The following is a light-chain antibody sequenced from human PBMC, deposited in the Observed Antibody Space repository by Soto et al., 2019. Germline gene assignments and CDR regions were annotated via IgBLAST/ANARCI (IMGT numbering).Light chain of an antibody. CDR1: QSVSSSY. Sequence: EIVLTQSPGTLSLSPGERATLSCRASQSVSSSYLAWYQQKPGQAPRLLIYDASSRANGIPDRFSGSGSGTDFTLTISRLEPEDFAVYYCQQYGSSPVTFGQGTKVDIK. V-gene: IGKV3-20*01. CDR2: DAS. CDR3: QQYGSSPVT. J-gene: IGKJ1*01.